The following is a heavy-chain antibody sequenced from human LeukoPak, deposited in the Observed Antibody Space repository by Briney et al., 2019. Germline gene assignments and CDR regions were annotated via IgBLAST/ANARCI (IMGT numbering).Heavy chain of an antibody. V-gene: IGHV3-11*01. CDR1: GFTISDYY. Sequence: GGSLRLSCAASGFTISDYYMSWVRQAPGKGLEGIGDISSGAGSTIKYAASVKGRFTISRDNAQNSVFLQMNSLRAEDTAVYFCARARAAYFALFQHWGQGSLVIVSS. D-gene: IGHD3-9*01. CDR3: ARARAAYFALFQH. J-gene: IGHJ1*01. CDR2: ISSGAGSTI.